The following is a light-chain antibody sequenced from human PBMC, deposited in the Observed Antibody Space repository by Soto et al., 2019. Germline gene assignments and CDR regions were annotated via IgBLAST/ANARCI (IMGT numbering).Light chain of an antibody. Sequence: DIQMNQSPSSLSASVGDRVTITCQASQDISTYLTWYQQKPGKAPKLLIYDASNLESGVPSRFSGSGSGTDFTFPISSLQPEDIATYYCQQYDNLHPSFGQGTRLEIK. CDR3: QQYDNLHPS. V-gene: IGKV1-33*01. CDR1: QDISTY. J-gene: IGKJ5*01. CDR2: DAS.